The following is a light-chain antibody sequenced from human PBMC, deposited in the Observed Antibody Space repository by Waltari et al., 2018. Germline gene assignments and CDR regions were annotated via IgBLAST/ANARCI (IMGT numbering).Light chain of an antibody. Sequence: QSVLTQAPSVSAAPGQTVTISCPGTTPHIGHHYVSWYQQLPGAAPKLVICEDNRRPSGIPDRFSGSKSGASATLGITGLQTGDEADYYCGSWDSSLGIGVLGGGTRLTVL. V-gene: IGLV1-51*01. J-gene: IGLJ3*02. CDR1: TPHIGHHY. CDR2: EDN. CDR3: GSWDSSLGIGV.